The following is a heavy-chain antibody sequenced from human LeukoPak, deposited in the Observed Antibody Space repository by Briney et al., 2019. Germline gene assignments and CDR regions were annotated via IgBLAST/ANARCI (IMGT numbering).Heavy chain of an antibody. CDR3: ARLSVDTAMALDY. J-gene: IGHJ4*02. CDR2: IYYSGST. CDR1: GGSISSYY. V-gene: IGHV4-59*08. D-gene: IGHD5-18*01. Sequence: KPSETLSLTCTVSGGSISSYYWSWIRQPPGKGLEWIGYIYYSGSTNYNPSLKSRVTISVDTSKNQFSLKLSSVTAADTAVYYCARLSVDTAMALDYWGQGTLVTVSS.